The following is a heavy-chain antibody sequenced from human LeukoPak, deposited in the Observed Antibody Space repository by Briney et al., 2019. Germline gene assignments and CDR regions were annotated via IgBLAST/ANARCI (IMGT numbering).Heavy chain of an antibody. V-gene: IGHV4-59*08. CDR2: VYYRGST. CDR3: ARCRLGVAASDY. J-gene: IGHJ4*02. D-gene: IGHD2-15*01. Sequence: SEPLSLTCTVPGGAFRASFWSGIRQPPGKGLGWIGYVYYRGSTNYNPSLTGRVLISVDTHRNQFSLKMNAVTAADKAVFYCARCRLGVAASDYWGQGTLVTVSS. CDR1: GGAFRASF.